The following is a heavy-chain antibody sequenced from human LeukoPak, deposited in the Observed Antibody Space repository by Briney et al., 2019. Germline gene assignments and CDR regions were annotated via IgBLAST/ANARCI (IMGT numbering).Heavy chain of an antibody. Sequence: SQTLSLTCTVSGGSISSGDYYWSWIRQPPGKGLEWIGYIYYSGSTYYNPSLKSRVTISVDTSKNQFSLKLSSVTAADTAVYYCARTSLPAATFDYWGQGTLVTVSS. J-gene: IGHJ4*02. CDR1: GGSISSGDYY. D-gene: IGHD2-2*01. CDR3: ARTSLPAATFDY. CDR2: IYYSGST. V-gene: IGHV4-30-4*08.